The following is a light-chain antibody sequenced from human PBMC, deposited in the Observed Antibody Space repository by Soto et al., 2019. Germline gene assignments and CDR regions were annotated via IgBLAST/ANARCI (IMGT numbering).Light chain of an antibody. J-gene: IGKJ1*01. CDR3: QEYNRYTGT. CDR1: RSVDLW. Sequence: DNQMTQSPSTLSASVGDRVTITCRASRSVDLWLAWDQQKPGKAPKLLIYDAYSLQSGVPSRFSGSGSGTEFTLTISSLQPDDFGNYYCQEYNRYTGTVGQGTKVEI. V-gene: IGKV1-5*01. CDR2: DAY.